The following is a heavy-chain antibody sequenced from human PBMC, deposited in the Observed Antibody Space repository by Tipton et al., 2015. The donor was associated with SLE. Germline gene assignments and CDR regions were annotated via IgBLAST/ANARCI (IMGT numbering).Heavy chain of an antibody. V-gene: IGHV4-59*01. J-gene: IGHJ2*01. Sequence: TLSLTCTVSGGSISSYYWSWIRLPPGKGLEWIGCIYYSGNTNYNPSLKSRVTISVDTSKNQFSLNLSSVTAADTAVYYCARDLSGAHYDLLGRGTLVTVSS. CDR1: GGSISSYY. CDR3: ARDLSGAHYDL. D-gene: IGHD3-3*01. CDR2: IYYSGNT.